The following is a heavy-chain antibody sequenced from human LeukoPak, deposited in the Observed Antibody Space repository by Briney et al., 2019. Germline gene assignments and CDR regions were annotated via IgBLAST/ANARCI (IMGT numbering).Heavy chain of an antibody. CDR3: ARNRGDPSYFDY. J-gene: IGHJ4*02. CDR1: GFTLSDHF. D-gene: IGHD4-17*01. CDR2: SRNKVNSYTT. V-gene: IGHV3-72*01. Sequence: PGGSLRLSCAASGFTLSDHFMDWVRQAPGKGLEWVGRSRNKVNSYTTEYAASVKGRFTISRDNSKNTLYLQMNSLRAEDTAVYYCARNRGDPSYFDYWGQGTLVTVSS.